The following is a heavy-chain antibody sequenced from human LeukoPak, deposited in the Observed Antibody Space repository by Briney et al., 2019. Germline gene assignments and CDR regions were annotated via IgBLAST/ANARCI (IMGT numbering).Heavy chain of an antibody. Sequence: ASVKVSCKTSGYTFTSYYMHWVRQAPGQGLEWMGIINLSGGSTSHAQKFQGRVTMTRDTSTSTVYMELSSLRSEDTAVYYCARGRRRSSSWYWFDPWGQGTLVTVSS. J-gene: IGHJ5*02. CDR2: INLSGGST. D-gene: IGHD6-13*01. CDR3: ARGRRRSSSWYWFDP. V-gene: IGHV1-46*01. CDR1: GYTFTSYY.